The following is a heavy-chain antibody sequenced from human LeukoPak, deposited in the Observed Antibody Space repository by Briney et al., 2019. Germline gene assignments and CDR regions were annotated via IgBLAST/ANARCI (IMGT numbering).Heavy chain of an antibody. CDR1: GGTFSSYA. Sequence: ASVKVSCKASGGTFSSYAISWVRQAPGQGLEWMGWINPNSGGTNYAQKFQGRVTMARDTSISTAYMELSRLRSDDTAVYYCARDYYDFWSGYSMGGSNNWFDPWGQGTLVTVSS. J-gene: IGHJ5*02. CDR3: ARDYYDFWSGYSMGGSNNWFDP. D-gene: IGHD3-3*01. V-gene: IGHV1-2*02. CDR2: INPNSGGT.